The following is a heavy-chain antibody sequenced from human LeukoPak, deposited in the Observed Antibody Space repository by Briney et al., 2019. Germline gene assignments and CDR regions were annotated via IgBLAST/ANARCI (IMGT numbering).Heavy chain of an antibody. J-gene: IGHJ6*03. V-gene: IGHV1-2*02. CDR1: GYSFTGYY. CDR2: VNPNSGGT. Sequence: GASVKVSCKASGYSFTGYYMHWVRQAPGQGLEWMGWVNPNSGGTNYAQKFQGRVTMTRDTSISTAYMELSRLRSDDTAVYYCASSSSSWSSYYYYYMDVWGKGTTVTVSS. D-gene: IGHD6-13*01. CDR3: ASSSSSWSSYYYYYMDV.